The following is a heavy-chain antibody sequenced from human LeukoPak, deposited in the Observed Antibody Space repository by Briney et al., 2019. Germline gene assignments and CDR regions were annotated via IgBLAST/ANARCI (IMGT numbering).Heavy chain of an antibody. CDR3: ARHDKGYSGYVTLDY. CDR2: INPGYSDI. CDR1: GYSFTSYW. J-gene: IGHJ4*02. D-gene: IGHD5-12*01. Sequence: GESLKTSCKGSGYSFTSYWIGWVRQMPGKGLEWMGIINPGYSDIRYSPSFQGQVTISADKSISTAYLKWSSLKASDTAIYYCARHDKGYSGYVTLDYWGQGTLVTVSS. V-gene: IGHV5-51*01.